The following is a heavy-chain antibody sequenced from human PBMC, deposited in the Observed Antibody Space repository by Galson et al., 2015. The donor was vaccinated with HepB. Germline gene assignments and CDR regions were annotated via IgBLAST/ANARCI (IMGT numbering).Heavy chain of an antibody. Sequence: SLRLSCAASGFIVSSNYISWVRQAPGKGLEWVSVIYNAGDTYYADSVKGRFTISRDNSKNTVYLRMNSLRAEDTAMYYCAKGYSKSWYSGLGYWGQGTLVTVSS. CDR2: IYNAGDT. D-gene: IGHD5-12*01. CDR3: AKGYSKSWYSGLGY. CDR1: GFIVSSNY. V-gene: IGHV3-53*01. J-gene: IGHJ4*02.